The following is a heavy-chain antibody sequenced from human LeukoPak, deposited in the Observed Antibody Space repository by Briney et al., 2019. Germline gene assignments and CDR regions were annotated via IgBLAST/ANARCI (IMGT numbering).Heavy chain of an antibody. Sequence: GGSPRLSCTASGFTVSNNYMSWVRQAPGKGLEWVSVIYSGGSTYYTDSVMGRFTISRDNSKNTLYLQMDSLRAEDTAVYYCAKKGYYDGSGYYMYYFDHWGQGTLVTVSS. D-gene: IGHD3-22*01. V-gene: IGHV3-53*01. CDR2: IYSGGST. J-gene: IGHJ4*02. CDR3: AKKGYYDGSGYYMYYFDH. CDR1: GFTVSNNY.